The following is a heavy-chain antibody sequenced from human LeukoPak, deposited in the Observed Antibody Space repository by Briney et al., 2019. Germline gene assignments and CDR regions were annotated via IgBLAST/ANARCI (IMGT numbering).Heavy chain of an antibody. Sequence: SETLSLTCAVYGESFSAYFWNWIRQAPGKPLEYIGEINQRGSAHYNPSLKTRATLSVDPSKNQFSLKLTSVTAADSAVYFCARGSSFDGYCSAGACDAGYYDSWGQGTPVTVSS. J-gene: IGHJ4*02. V-gene: IGHV4-34*01. D-gene: IGHD2-15*01. CDR3: ARGSSFDGYCSAGACDAGYYDS. CDR1: GESFSAYF. CDR2: INQRGSA.